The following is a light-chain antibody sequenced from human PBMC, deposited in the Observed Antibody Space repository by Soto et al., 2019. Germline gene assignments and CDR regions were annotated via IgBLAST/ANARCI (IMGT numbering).Light chain of an antibody. J-gene: IGLJ1*01. CDR2: EVS. CDR3: SSYRSDTTDV. CDR1: SSDVGGYNY. Sequence: QSVLTQPASVSGSPGQSITISCTGTSSDVGGYNYVSWCQHHPGKAPKLMIHEVSDRPSGISNRFSGSKSGNTASLTISGLQAEDEADYYCSSYRSDTTDVFGTGTKVTVL. V-gene: IGLV2-14*01.